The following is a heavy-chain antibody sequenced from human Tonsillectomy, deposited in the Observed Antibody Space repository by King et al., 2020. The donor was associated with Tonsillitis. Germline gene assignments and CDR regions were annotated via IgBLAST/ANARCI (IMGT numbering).Heavy chain of an antibody. CDR1: GYSISSGYY. J-gene: IGHJ6*02. CDR2: IYHSGST. Sequence: QLQESGPGLVKPSETLSLTCTVSGYSISSGYYWGWIRQPPGKGLEWIGSIYHSGSTYYNPSLKSRVTISVDTSKKQFSLNLSSVTAADPAGYYCARVIGGMDVWGQGTTVTVSS. V-gene: IGHV4-38-2*02. D-gene: IGHD3-10*01. CDR3: ARVIGGMDV.